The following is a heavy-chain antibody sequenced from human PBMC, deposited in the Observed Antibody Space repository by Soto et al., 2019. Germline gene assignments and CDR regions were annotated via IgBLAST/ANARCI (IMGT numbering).Heavy chain of an antibody. J-gene: IGHJ4*02. D-gene: IGHD1-7*01. V-gene: IGHV4-31*03. Sequence: PSETLSHTCTVAGGSISSGGYYWSWIRQHPGKGLEWIGYIYYSGSTYYNPSLKSRVTISVDTSKNQFSLKLSSVTAADTAVYYCARDDGITGTTFGYWGQGTLVTVSS. CDR3: ARDDGITGTTFGY. CDR1: GGSISSGGYY. CDR2: IYYSGST.